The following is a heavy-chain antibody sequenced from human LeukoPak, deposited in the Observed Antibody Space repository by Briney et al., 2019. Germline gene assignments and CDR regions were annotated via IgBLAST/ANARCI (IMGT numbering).Heavy chain of an antibody. CDR2: ISGSGGST. J-gene: IGHJ4*02. V-gene: IGHV3-23*01. Sequence: PGGSLRLSCAASGFTFSSYAMSWVRQAPGKGLEWVSAISGSGGSTYYADSVKGRFTISRDNSKNTLYLQMNSLRAEDTAVYYCARDPGYSYGHDYWGQGTLVTVSS. CDR1: GFTFSSYA. D-gene: IGHD5-18*01. CDR3: ARDPGYSYGHDY.